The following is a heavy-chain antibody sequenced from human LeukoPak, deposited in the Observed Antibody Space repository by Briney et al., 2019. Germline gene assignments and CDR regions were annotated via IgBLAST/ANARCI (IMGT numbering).Heavy chain of an antibody. D-gene: IGHD4-17*01. CDR3: AKRWQSVTTTLFDY. CDR1: GFTVSSNY. V-gene: IGHV3-23*01. CDR2: ISGSGGST. Sequence: GGSLRLSCAASGFTVSSNYMSWVRQAPGKGLEWVSAISGSGGSTYYADSVKGRFTISRDNSKNTLYLQMNSLRAEDTAVYYCAKRWQSVTTTLFDYWGQGTLVTVSS. J-gene: IGHJ4*02.